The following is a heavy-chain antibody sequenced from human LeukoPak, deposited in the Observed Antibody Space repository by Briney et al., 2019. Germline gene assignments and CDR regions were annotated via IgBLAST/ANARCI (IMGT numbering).Heavy chain of an antibody. J-gene: IGHJ5*02. V-gene: IGHV3-7*01. CDR2: IKQDGSEK. Sequence: PGGSLRLSCAASGFTFSSYWMSWVRQAPGKGLEWVANIKQDGSEKYYVDSVKGRFTISRDNAKNSLYLQMNSLRAEDTAVYYCARDEEGYCSSTSCYGGSYNWFDPWGQGTLVTVSS. D-gene: IGHD2-2*01. CDR3: ARDEEGYCSSTSCYGGSYNWFDP. CDR1: GFTFSSYW.